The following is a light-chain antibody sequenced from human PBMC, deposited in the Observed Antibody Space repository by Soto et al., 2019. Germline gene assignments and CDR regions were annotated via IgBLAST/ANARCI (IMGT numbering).Light chain of an antibody. CDR3: QQYGGPPPT. CDR1: QTVNSDY. CDR2: ATS. V-gene: IGKV3-20*01. J-gene: IGKJ1*01. Sequence: EIVLTQSPGTLSLSPGETATLSCRASQTVNSDYLAWFQQRPGQAPRLLIFATSRRATDIPDRFSGSGSGTDFTLAISRLEPEDLAVYYCQQYGGPPPTFGQGTKVDIK.